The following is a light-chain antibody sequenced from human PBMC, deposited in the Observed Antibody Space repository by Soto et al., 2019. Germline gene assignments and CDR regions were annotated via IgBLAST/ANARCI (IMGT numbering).Light chain of an antibody. CDR1: QSVSNN. V-gene: IGKV3-20*01. CDR2: GAF. Sequence: EILMTQSPATLSVSPGERATLSCRASQSVSNNLVWYQQKPGQAPRLLIYGAFTRATGIPDRFSGSGSGTDFTLTINRLEPEDFAVYFCQQYGSSPRTFGLGTKVDIK. J-gene: IGKJ1*01. CDR3: QQYGSSPRT.